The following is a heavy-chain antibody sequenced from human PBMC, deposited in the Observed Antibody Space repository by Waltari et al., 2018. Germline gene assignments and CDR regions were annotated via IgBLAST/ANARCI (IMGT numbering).Heavy chain of an antibody. Sequence: YGMHWVRPAPGKGLEWVAVIWYDGSNKYYADSVKGRFTISRDNSKNTLYLQMNSLRAEDTAVYYCARDISYTYVDYWGQGTLVTVSS. D-gene: IGHD4-4*01. CDR3: ARDISYTYVDY. V-gene: IGHV3-33*01. CDR1: YG. CDR2: IWYDGSNK. J-gene: IGHJ4*02.